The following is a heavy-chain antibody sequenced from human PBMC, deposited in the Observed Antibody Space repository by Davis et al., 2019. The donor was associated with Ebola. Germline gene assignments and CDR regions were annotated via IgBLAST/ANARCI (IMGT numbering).Heavy chain of an antibody. CDR2: IWYDGSNK. V-gene: IGHV3-30*19. D-gene: IGHD6-6*01. J-gene: IGHJ5*02. CDR1: GFTFSSYG. Sequence: PGGSLRLSCAASGFTFSSYGMHWVRQAPGKGLEWVAVIWYDGSNKYYADSVKGRFTISRDNSKNTLYLQMNSLRAEDTAVYYCARWSRIAARRWFDPWGQGTLVTVSS. CDR3: ARWSRIAARRWFDP.